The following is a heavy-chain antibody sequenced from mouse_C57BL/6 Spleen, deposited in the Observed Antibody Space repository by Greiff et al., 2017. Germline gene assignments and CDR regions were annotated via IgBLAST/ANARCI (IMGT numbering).Heavy chain of an antibody. Sequence: EVQLQQSGPELVKPGASVKISCKASGYTFTDYYMNWVKQSHGKSLEWIGDINPNNGGTSYNQKFKGKATLTVDKSSSTAYMELRSLTSEDSAVYYCAREGDDYDPFFAYWGQGTLVTVSA. CDR1: GYTFTDYY. CDR3: AREGDDYDPFFAY. J-gene: IGHJ3*01. CDR2: INPNNGGT. D-gene: IGHD2-4*01. V-gene: IGHV1-26*01.